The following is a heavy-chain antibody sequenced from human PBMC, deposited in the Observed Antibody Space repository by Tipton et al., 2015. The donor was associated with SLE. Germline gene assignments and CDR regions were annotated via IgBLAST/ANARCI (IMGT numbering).Heavy chain of an antibody. CDR2: ISAYNGNT. D-gene: IGHD3-9*01. Sequence: QLVQSGAEVKKPGASVKVSCKASGYTFTSYGISWVRQAPGQGLEWMGWISAYNGNTNYAQKLQGRVTMTTDTSTSTAYMELRSLRSDDTAVYYCARHRDFDWLLSYDAFDIWGQGTMVTVSS. CDR1: GYTFTSYG. V-gene: IGHV1-18*01. CDR3: ARHRDFDWLLSYDAFDI. J-gene: IGHJ3*02.